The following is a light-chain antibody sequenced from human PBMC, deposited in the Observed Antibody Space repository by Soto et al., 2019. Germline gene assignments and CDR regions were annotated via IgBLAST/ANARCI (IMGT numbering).Light chain of an antibody. CDR2: SAS. CDR1: QSISNY. J-gene: IGKJ1*01. V-gene: IGKV1-39*01. CDR3: QQSYSIFRT. Sequence: DIQMTQSPSSLSASVGDRVNITCRASQSISNYLNWYQHKPGNAPKLLIYSASTLQSGVPSRFSGGGSGTDFTLTISSLQPEDFATFYCQQSYSIFRTFGQGTKVEI.